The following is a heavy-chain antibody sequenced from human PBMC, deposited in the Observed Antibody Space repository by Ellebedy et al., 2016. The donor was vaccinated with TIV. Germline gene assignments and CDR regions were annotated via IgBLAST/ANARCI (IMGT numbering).Heavy chain of an antibody. V-gene: IGHV3-23*01. CDR2: ISGSGGST. CDR1: GFTFSNYA. J-gene: IGHJ4*02. Sequence: GESLKISCAASGFTFSNYAMSWVRQAPGKGLEWVSSISGSGGSTYYADSVKGRFTISRDTSKNTLYLKMNSLRAEDTAVYYCAKDRFSSAWYGGYFDYWGQGTLVTVSS. CDR3: AKDRFSSAWYGGYFDY. D-gene: IGHD6-19*01.